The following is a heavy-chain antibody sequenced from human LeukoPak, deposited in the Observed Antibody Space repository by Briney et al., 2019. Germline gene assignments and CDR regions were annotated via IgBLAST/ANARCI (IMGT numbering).Heavy chain of an antibody. D-gene: IGHD3-10*01. CDR1: GYSIGSGFY. CDR3: ARASGSYGSGSYYYSGMDV. Sequence: SETLSLTCAVSGYSIGSGFYWGWIRPPPGKGLEWIGSIFHSGSTYYNPSLKSRVTISVDTSKNQFSLKLSSVTAADTALYYCARASGSYGSGSYYYSGMDVWGKGTTVTVSS. V-gene: IGHV4-38-2*01. CDR2: IFHSGST. J-gene: IGHJ6*04.